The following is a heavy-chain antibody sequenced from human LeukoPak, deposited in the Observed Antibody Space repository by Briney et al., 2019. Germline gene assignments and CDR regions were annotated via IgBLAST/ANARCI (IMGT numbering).Heavy chain of an antibody. CDR1: GYTFTSYA. J-gene: IGHJ6*04. V-gene: IGHV1-3*01. CDR3: ATYYGSGSYHSDYYYYGMDV. D-gene: IGHD3-10*01. CDR2: INAGNGNT. Sequence: ASVKVSCKASGYTFTSYAMHWVRQAPGQRLEWMGWINAGNGNTKCSEKFQGRVTITRDTSASTAYMELSSLRSEDTAVYFCATYYGSGSYHSDYYYYGMDVRGKGTTVTVSS.